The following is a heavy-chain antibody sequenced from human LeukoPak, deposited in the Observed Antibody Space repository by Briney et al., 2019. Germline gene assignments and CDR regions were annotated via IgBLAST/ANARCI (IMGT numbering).Heavy chain of an antibody. V-gene: IGHV1-18*01. J-gene: IGHJ4*02. CDR2: ISAYSGNT. CDR3: ARGRVAITFGGVIVYPPDY. Sequence: ASVKVSCKASGYTFTSYGISWVRQAPGQGLEWMGWISAYSGNTNYAQKLQGRVTMTTDTSTSTAYMELRSLRSDDTAVYYCARGRVAITFGGVIVYPPDYWGQGTLVTVSS. D-gene: IGHD3-16*02. CDR1: GYTFTSYG.